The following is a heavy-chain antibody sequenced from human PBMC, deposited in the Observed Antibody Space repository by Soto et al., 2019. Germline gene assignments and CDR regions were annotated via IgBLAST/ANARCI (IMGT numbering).Heavy chain of an antibody. CDR3: ARSGDDSSGYYLH. J-gene: IGHJ4*02. CDR2: ISAYNGNT. V-gene: IGHV1-18*01. CDR1: CSTFTSYG. D-gene: IGHD3-22*01. Sequence: GASVQGSCQTSCSTFTSYGISWVRQAPGQGLEWMGWISAYNGNTNYAQKLQGRVTMTTDTSTSTAYMELRSLRSDDTAVYYCARSGDDSSGYYLHWGQGTLVTVSS.